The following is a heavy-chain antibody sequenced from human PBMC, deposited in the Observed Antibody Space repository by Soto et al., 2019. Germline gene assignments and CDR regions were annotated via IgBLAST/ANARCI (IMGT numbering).Heavy chain of an antibody. J-gene: IGHJ4*02. D-gene: IGHD2-15*01. CDR3: ARARGVAATRAFDY. V-gene: IGHV4-30-2*01. CDR1: GGSISSGGYS. Sequence: QLQLQESGSGLVKPSQTLSLTCAVSGGSISSGGYSWSWIRQPPGKGLEWIGYIYHSGSTYYNPSLKSRVTISADRSKNQFSLKLSSVTAADTAVYYCARARGVAATRAFDYWGQGTLVTVSS. CDR2: IYHSGST.